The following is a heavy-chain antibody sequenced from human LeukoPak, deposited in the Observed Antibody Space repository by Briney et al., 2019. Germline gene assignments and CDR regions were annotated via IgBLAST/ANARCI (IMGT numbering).Heavy chain of an antibody. CDR1: GVSISSTTSY. D-gene: IGHD3-10*01. Sequence: SETLSLTCTVSGVSISSTTSYWGWIRQPPGKGLEWIGSIYYSVRTYYNPSLESRVTISVDTSKNQLSLKLSPVTAADTAVYYCARHALYGSGNDWFDPWGQGTLVTVSS. V-gene: IGHV4-39*01. J-gene: IGHJ5*02. CDR3: ARHALYGSGNDWFDP. CDR2: IYYSVRT.